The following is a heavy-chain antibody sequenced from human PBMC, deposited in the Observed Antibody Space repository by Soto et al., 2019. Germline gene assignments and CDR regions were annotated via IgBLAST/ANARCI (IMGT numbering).Heavy chain of an antibody. D-gene: IGHD2-21*01. V-gene: IGHV4-31*03. J-gene: IGHJ4*02. CDR2: IYYTGAA. CDR1: GGSIETGGFY. CDR3: ASGTFNDISFDS. Sequence: QVQLQESGPGLVKPSQTLTLTCSVSGGSIETGGFYWRWARQLPGKGLQWIGYIYYTGAAYYNPALKSRVVISLDTSANQFSLSLTSLTAADTAVYYCASGTFNDISFDSWGQGRLVTVSS.